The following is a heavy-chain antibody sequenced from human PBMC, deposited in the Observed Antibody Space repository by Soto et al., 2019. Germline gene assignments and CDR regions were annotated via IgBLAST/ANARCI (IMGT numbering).Heavy chain of an antibody. CDR1: GGSISSYY. CDR3: ARASEWLSQFDP. V-gene: IGHV4-59*01. D-gene: IGHD3-3*01. Sequence: SETLSLTCTVSGGSISSYYWSWIRQPPGKGLEWIGYIYYSGSTNYNPSLKSRVTISVDTSKNQFSLKLSSVTAADTAVYYCARASEWLSQFDPWGQGTLVTV. CDR2: IYYSGST. J-gene: IGHJ5*02.